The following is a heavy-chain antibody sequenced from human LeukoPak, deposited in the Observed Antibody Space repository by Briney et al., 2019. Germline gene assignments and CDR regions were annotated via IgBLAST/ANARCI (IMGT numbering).Heavy chain of an antibody. D-gene: IGHD5-12*01. CDR2: IYYSGST. CDR3: ARNVRYSGYDSGRGYFASEDWFDP. J-gene: IGHJ5*02. V-gene: IGHV4-59*01. CDR1: GGSISSYY. Sequence: PSETLSLTCTVSGGSISSYYWSWIRQPPGKGLEWIGYIYYSGSTNYNPSLKSRVTISVDTSKNQFSLKLSSVTAADTAVYYCARNVRYSGYDSGRGYFASEDWFDPWGQGTLVTVSS.